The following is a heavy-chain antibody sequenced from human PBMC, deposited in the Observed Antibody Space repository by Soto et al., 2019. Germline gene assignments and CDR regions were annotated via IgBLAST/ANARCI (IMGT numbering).Heavy chain of an antibody. CDR2: ISAYNGNT. Sequence: ASVKVSCKASGYTFTSYGISWVRQAPGQGLEWMGWISAYNGNTNYAQKLQGRVTMTTDTSTNTAYMELSSLRSEDTAVYYCATVGVPGDQHAYCGQGSLVIVSA. CDR3: ATVGVPGDQHAY. J-gene: IGHJ1*01. CDR1: GYTFTSYG. D-gene: IGHD6-6*01. V-gene: IGHV1-18*01.